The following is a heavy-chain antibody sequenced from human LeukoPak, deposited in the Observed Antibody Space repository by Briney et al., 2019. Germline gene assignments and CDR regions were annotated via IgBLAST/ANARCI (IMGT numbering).Heavy chain of an antibody. CDR3: AKDLLGRDV. Sequence: WGSLRLSCVASGFTFSSYAMSWVRQPPGKGLEWVSVISGSGGITNYADSVKGRFTVSRDSSKNTLYLQMNSLRAEDTAVYYCAKDLLGRDVWGKGTTVTVSS. CDR2: ISGSGGIT. CDR1: GFTFSSYA. J-gene: IGHJ6*04. D-gene: IGHD3-16*01. V-gene: IGHV3-23*01.